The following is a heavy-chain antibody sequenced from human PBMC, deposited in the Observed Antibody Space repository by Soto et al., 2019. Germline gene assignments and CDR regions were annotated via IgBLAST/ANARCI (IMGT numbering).Heavy chain of an antibody. CDR1: WGQMVDGGGC. D-gene: IGHD5-12*01. Sequence: LCLSWRVAWGQMVDGGGCWSLIQQSPGKGLEWLCYMSHLETTYYNPSFKSRLSLSIDRTRNQFSLSLSSMTAEDKAVYYCDRGGGYDSFDFWGQGIQVTVAS. CDR3: DRGGGYDSFDF. J-gene: IGHJ4*02. CDR2: MSHLETT. V-gene: IGHV4-30-2*06.